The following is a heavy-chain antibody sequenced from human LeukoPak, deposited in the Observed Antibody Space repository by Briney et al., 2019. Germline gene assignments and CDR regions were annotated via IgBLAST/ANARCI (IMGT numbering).Heavy chain of an antibody. CDR2: IWYDGSNK. Sequence: GGSLRLSCAASGFTFSTYGMHCVRQAPGKGLEWVAVIWYDGSNKYYADSVKGRFTISRDNSNNTLYLQMNSLRAEDTAVYYCARAGSGSNYYYGLDVWGQGTTVTVSS. J-gene: IGHJ6*02. V-gene: IGHV3-33*01. D-gene: IGHD3-10*01. CDR1: GFTFSTYG. CDR3: ARAGSGSNYYYGLDV.